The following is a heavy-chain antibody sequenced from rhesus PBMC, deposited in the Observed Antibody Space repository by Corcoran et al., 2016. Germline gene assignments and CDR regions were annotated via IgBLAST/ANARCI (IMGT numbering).Heavy chain of an antibody. CDR1: GGSITSDS. J-gene: IGHJ4*01. CDR3: ARARYYNFWSAYYHLDY. CDR2: VSGSSGST. D-gene: IGHD3-3*01. V-gene: IGHV4-173*01. Sequence: QLQLQESGPGLVRASATLSLTCAVSGGSITSDSWSCIRPSPGRGLEWIGRVSGSSGSTDYNPSLKSRGTISTDTARSQFSLKMRSVTAADTAVYYCARARYYNFWSAYYHLDYWGQGVLVTVSS.